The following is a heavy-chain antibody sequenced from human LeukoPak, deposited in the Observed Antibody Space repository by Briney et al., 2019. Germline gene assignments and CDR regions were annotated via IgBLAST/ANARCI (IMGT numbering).Heavy chain of an antibody. CDR3: ARVGCSSTSCWGHYMDV. CDR2: INPSGGST. Sequence: ASVKVSCKASGYTFTSYYMHWVRQAPGQGLEWMGIINPSGGSTSYAQKFQGRVTMTRDMSTSTVYMELGSLRSEDTAVYYCARVGCSSTSCWGHYMDVWGKGTTVTVSS. CDR1: GYTFTSYY. D-gene: IGHD2-2*01. V-gene: IGHV1-46*01. J-gene: IGHJ6*03.